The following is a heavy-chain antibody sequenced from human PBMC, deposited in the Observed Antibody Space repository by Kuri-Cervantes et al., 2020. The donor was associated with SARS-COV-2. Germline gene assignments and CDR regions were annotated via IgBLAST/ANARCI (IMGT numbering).Heavy chain of an antibody. CDR1: GFNFSTTD. Sequence: GESLKISCVASGFNFSTTDMHWVRQAPGKGLEWVTFISSDGKNKKCMASGKGRFTISRDNSQNTLHLQMKSLRDEDTATYYCAKDRAGVHDFWGQGTLVTVSS. V-gene: IGHV3-30*18. CDR2: ISSDGKNK. J-gene: IGHJ4*02. D-gene: IGHD2-8*01. CDR3: AKDRAGVHDF.